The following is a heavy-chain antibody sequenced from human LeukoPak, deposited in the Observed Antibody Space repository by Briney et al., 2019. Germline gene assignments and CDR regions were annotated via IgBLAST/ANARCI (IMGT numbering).Heavy chain of an antibody. CDR2: INPNSGGT. D-gene: IGHD1-7*01. Sequence: ASVKVSCKASGYTFTGYYMHWVRQAPGQGLEWMGWINPNSGGTNYAQKFQGRVTMTGDTSISTAYMELSRLRSDDTAVYYCASTYLTGTTSGYYYYMDVWGKGTTVTVSS. J-gene: IGHJ6*03. V-gene: IGHV1-2*02. CDR3: ASTYLTGTTSGYYYYMDV. CDR1: GYTFTGYY.